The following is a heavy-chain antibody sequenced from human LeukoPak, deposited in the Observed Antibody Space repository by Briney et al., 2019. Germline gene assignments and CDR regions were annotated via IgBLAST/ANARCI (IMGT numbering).Heavy chain of an antibody. Sequence: GASVKVSCKPSGYAFTIYNINWVRRATGQGLEWMAWMNPNSGDTGYAQKFQGRVTMTRNTSISTAYMELSSLRSEDTAVYYCARGDAGSCYYYLTYWGQGALVTVSS. CDR3: ARGDAGSCYYYLTY. CDR2: MNPNSGDT. J-gene: IGHJ4*02. D-gene: IGHD3-22*01. CDR1: GYAFTIYN. V-gene: IGHV1-8*02.